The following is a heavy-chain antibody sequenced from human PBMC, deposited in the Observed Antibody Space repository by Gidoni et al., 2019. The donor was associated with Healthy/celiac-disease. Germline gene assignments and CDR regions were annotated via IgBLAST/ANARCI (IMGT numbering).Heavy chain of an antibody. CDR1: GFTFSSYA. V-gene: IGHV3-23*01. CDR3: AKDIGYSNYEGFGWFDP. CDR2: ISGSGGST. D-gene: IGHD4-4*01. Sequence: EVQLLESGGGLVQPGGSLRLSCAASGFTFSSYAMSWVRQAPGKGLEWVSAISGSGGSTYYADSVKGRFTISRDNSKNTLYLQMNSLRAEDTAVYYCAKDIGYSNYEGFGWFDPWGQGTLVTVSS. J-gene: IGHJ5*02.